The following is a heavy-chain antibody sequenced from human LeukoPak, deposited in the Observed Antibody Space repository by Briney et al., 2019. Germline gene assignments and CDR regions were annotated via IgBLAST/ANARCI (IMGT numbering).Heavy chain of an antibody. CDR3: ARGGYCSSTSCYAEMLDY. D-gene: IGHD2-2*01. J-gene: IGHJ4*02. CDR1: GFTFSGYE. Sequence: QPGGSLRLSCAASGFTFSGYEMNWVRQAPGKGLEWVSYISSSGSTIYYADSVKGRFTISRDNAKNSLYLQMNSLRAEDTAVYYCARGGYCSSTSCYAEMLDYWGQGTLVTVSS. V-gene: IGHV3-48*03. CDR2: ISSSGSTI.